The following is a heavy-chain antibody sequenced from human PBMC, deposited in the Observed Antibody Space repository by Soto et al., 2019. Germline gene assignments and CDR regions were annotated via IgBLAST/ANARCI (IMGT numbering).Heavy chain of an antibody. Sequence: GGSLRLSCAASGFTFSSYAMHWVRQAPGKGLEWVAVISYDGSNKYYADSVKGRFTISRDNSKNTLYLQMNSLRAEDTAVYYCARDLSSHLYAYYDMDAWSQGTTVTVSS. D-gene: IGHD3-16*01. V-gene: IGHV3-30-3*01. CDR1: GFTFSSYA. CDR2: ISYDGSNK. CDR3: ARDLSSHLYAYYDMDA. J-gene: IGHJ6*02.